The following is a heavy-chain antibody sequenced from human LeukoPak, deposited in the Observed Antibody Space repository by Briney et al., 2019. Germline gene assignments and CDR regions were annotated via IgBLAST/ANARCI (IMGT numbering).Heavy chain of an antibody. Sequence: SEALSLTCTVSGGSISSSSYYWGWIRQPPGKGLEWIGSIYYSGSTYYNPSLKSRVTISVDTSKNQFSLKLSSVTAADTAVYYCARQRAGGSRRAASHPVYYYGSGSYYIDYWGQGTLVTVSS. V-gene: IGHV4-39*07. J-gene: IGHJ4*02. CDR1: GGSISSSSYY. CDR3: ARQRAGGSRRAASHPVYYYGSGSYYIDY. CDR2: IYYSGST. D-gene: IGHD3-10*01.